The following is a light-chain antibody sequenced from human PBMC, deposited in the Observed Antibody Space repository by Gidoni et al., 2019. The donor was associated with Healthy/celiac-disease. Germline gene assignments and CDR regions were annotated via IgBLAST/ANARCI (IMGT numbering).Light chain of an antibody. Sequence: DIQITQSPSSLSASVGDRVTITCRASQSISSYLNWYQQKPGKAPKLLIYSASSLQSGVPSRVSGSGTGTDFTLAISSLQPEEFATYDCQQSYSTPQTFGQGTKLEIK. CDR2: SAS. V-gene: IGKV1-39*01. J-gene: IGKJ2*01. CDR3: QQSYSTPQT. CDR1: QSISSY.